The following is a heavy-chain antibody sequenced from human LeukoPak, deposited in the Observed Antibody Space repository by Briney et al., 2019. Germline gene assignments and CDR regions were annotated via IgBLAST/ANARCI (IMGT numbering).Heavy chain of an antibody. CDR1: GGSISSGGYY. D-gene: IGHD3-22*01. CDR3: ARVLSVAYDSSGVDYAFDI. Sequence: SETLSLTCTVSGGSISSGGYYWSWIRQPPGKGLEWIGYIYHSGSTYYNPSLKSRVTISVDTSKNQFSLKLSSVTAADTAVYYCARVLSVAYDSSGVDYAFDIWGQGTMVTVSS. V-gene: IGHV4-30-2*01. CDR2: IYHSGST. J-gene: IGHJ3*02.